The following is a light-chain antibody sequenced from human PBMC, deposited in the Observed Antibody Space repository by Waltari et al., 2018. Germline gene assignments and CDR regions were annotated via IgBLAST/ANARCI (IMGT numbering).Light chain of an antibody. V-gene: IGLV2-14*03. CDR3: SSYIGSSTLEL. CDR2: DVS. CDR1: SSDVGGYNY. J-gene: IGLJ2*01. Sequence: QSALTQPASVSGSPGQSITISCTGTSSDVGGYNYVSWYQQHPGKAPKLIIFDVSDRTSGVANRFSCSTSGNTDSLTISGLQAEDEADYYCSSYIGSSTLELFGGGTSLTVL.